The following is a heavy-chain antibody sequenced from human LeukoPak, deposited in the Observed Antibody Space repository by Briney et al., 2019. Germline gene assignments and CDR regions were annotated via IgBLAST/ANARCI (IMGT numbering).Heavy chain of an antibody. V-gene: IGHV3-23*01. D-gene: IGHD3-22*01. CDR2: ISGSGGST. Sequence: GGSLRLSCAASGFTFSSYAMSWVRQAPGKGLEWVSAISGSGGSTYYADSVKGRFTISRDNSKNTLYLQMNSLRAEDTAVYYCAKDPARNHYDSSGYGRIDYWGQGTLVTVSS. CDR3: AKDPARNHYDSSGYGRIDY. CDR1: GFTFSSYA. J-gene: IGHJ4*02.